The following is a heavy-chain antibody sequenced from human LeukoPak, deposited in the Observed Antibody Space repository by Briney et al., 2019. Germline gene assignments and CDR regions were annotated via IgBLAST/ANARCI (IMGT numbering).Heavy chain of an antibody. J-gene: IGHJ3*02. CDR3: ARRGTGGRSFDI. D-gene: IGHD2-8*02. V-gene: IGHV4-61*01. CDR1: GGSVSSGSYY. Sequence: SETLSLTCTVSGGSVSSGSYYWTWIRQPPGKGLEWIGYISYSGSTNFNPSLKSRVTISVDTSKNQFSLNLSSVNAADTAVYYCARRGTGGRSFDIWGQGTMVTVSS. CDR2: ISYSGST.